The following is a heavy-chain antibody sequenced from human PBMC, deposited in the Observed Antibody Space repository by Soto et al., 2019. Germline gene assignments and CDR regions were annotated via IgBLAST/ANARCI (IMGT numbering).Heavy chain of an antibody. Sequence: ASVKVSCKASGYTFTGYYMHWVRQAPGQGLEWMGWINPNSGGTNYAQKFQGWVTMTRDTSIGTAYMELSRLRSDDTAVYYCARWGRGSGTYYKVVRSSAFDYWGQGTLVTVSS. CDR2: INPNSGGT. CDR3: ARWGRGSGTYYKVVRSSAFDY. V-gene: IGHV1-2*04. CDR1: GYTFTGYY. D-gene: IGHD3-10*01. J-gene: IGHJ4*02.